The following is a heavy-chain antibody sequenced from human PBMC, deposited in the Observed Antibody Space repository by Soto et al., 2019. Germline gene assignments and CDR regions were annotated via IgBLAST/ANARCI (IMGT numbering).Heavy chain of an antibody. D-gene: IGHD1-20*01. CDR1: GVTFSSYG. V-gene: IGHV3-33*01. CDR3: ARDYNWNARPIYYFDY. CDR2: IWYDGSNK. Sequence: QVQLVESGGGVVQPGRSLRLFCAASGVTFSSYGMHWVRQSPGKGLEWAAVIWYDGSNKYYPDSVKGRFTISRDNSKNTLYLQMDSLRAEDTAVYYCARDYNWNARPIYYFDYWGQGTLVTVSS. J-gene: IGHJ4*02.